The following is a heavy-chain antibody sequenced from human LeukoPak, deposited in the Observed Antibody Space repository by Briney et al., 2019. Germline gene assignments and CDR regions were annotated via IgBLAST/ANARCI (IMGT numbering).Heavy chain of an antibody. CDR1: GGSFSGYF. Sequence: SETLSLTCAVYGGSFSGYFWSWIRQPPGKGLERIGEISRGGSTNYNPSLKSRVTISVDTSKNQFSLKLSSVTAADTAVYYCARGPADYNKLKPGDRDGYNYKSKRTPFDYWGQGTLVTVSS. CDR3: ARGPADYNKLKPGDRDGYNYKSKRTPFDY. V-gene: IGHV4-34*01. J-gene: IGHJ4*02. CDR2: ISRGGST. D-gene: IGHD5-24*01.